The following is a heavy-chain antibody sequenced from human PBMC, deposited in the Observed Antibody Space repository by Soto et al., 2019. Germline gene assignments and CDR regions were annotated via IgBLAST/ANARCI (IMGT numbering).Heavy chain of an antibody. J-gene: IGHJ4*02. CDR2: IYNSGTT. Sequence: QMQLQESGPGLVKASETLSLTCSVSGGSFSNYYWGWIRQAPGKGLEWIGSIYNSGTTNYNPSLKSRVIISIESSKSLFSLRLNSVTVADSAVYYCASGAPSRYWGQGVLVTVSS. D-gene: IGHD4-17*01. CDR3: ASGAPSRY. V-gene: IGHV4-4*08. CDR1: GGSFSNYY.